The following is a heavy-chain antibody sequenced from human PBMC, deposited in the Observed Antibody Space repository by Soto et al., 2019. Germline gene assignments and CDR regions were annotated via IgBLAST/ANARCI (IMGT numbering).Heavy chain of an antibody. D-gene: IGHD3-10*01. J-gene: IGHJ6*02. CDR1: GGSISSSNW. V-gene: IGHV4-4*02. CDR3: ARETGRYYYGSGSSAYGMDV. Sequence: SSETLSLTCAVSGGSISSSNWWSWVRQPPGKGLEWIGEIYHSGSTNYNPSLKSRVTISVDKSKNQFYLKLSSVTAADTAVYYCARETGRYYYGSGSSAYGMDVSGQGTTVTVSS. CDR2: IYHSGST.